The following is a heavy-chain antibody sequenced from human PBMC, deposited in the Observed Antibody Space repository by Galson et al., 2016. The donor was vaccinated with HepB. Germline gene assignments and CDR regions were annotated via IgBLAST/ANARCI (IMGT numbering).Heavy chain of an antibody. CDR2: ICCRDGGT. J-gene: IGHJ6*02. CDR3: ANLSWTDGHSYYGVDV. CDR1: GFTFSRSA. V-gene: IGHV3-23*02. Sequence: FLRLSCASSGFTFSRSAMTCFRQVPGQGLEWVSRICCRDGGTFYSDSVKGRFTISRDNSKKTLFLQMSSMRAEDTGTYFCANLSWTDGHSYYGVDVWGQGTTVTVSS. D-gene: IGHD3/OR15-3a*01.